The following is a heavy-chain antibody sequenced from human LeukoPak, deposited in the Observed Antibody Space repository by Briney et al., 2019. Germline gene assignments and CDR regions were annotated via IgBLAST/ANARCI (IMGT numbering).Heavy chain of an antibody. V-gene: IGHV1-69*01. D-gene: IGHD3-22*01. CDR1: GGTFSSYA. Sequence: GASVKVSCEASGGTFSSYAISWVRQAPGQGLEWMGGIIPIFGTANYAQKFQGRVTITADESTSTAYMELSSLRSEDTAVYYCARGETPYYYDSSGYAHYFDYWGQGTLVTVSS. CDR2: IIPIFGTA. CDR3: ARGETPYYYDSSGYAHYFDY. J-gene: IGHJ4*02.